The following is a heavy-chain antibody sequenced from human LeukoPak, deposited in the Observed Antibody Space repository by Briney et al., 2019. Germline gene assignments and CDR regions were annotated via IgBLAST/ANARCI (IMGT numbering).Heavy chain of an antibody. V-gene: IGHV3-23*01. J-gene: IGHJ1*01. CDR1: GFTFSSYA. Sequence: PGGSLRLSCAASGFTFSSYAMNWVRQAPGKGLEWVSIISGSGATTCYADSVKGRFTISRDNSKNTLYLQMNSLRAEDTAVYHCTTSKYFQEWGQGTLVTVSS. CDR3: TTSKYFQE. CDR2: ISGSGATT. D-gene: IGHD2-2*01.